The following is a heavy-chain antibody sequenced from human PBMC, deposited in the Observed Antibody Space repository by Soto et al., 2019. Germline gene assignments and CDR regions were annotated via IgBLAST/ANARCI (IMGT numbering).Heavy chain of an antibody. J-gene: IGHJ6*02. CDR1: GFTFSSYG. D-gene: IGHD6-13*01. CDR3: ARLQLAAAGPTDQYYYYYYGMDV. V-gene: IGHV3-30*03. CDR2: ILYDGSNK. Sequence: WVLRLSSAASGFTFSSYGMHWVRQAPGKGLEWVAVILYDGSNKYYADSVKGRFTISRDNSKNTLYLQWSSLKASDTAMYYCARLQLAAAGPTDQYYYYYYGMDVWGQGTTVTVSS.